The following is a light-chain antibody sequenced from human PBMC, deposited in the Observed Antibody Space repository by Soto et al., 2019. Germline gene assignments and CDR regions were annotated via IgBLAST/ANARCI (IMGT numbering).Light chain of an antibody. V-gene: IGKV3-20*01. CDR1: QSVSSSY. Sequence: EIVLTQSPGTLSLSPGERATLSCRASQSVSSSYLAWYQQKPGQAPRLLIYGASSRATGIPDRFSGSGSGTAFTLTISRLEPEDFAVYYCQQYGSSRFTFGPGTKVDI. J-gene: IGKJ3*01. CDR3: QQYGSSRFT. CDR2: GAS.